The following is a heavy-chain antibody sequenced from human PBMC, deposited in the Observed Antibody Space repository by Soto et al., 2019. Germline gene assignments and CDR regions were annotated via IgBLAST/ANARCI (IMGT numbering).Heavy chain of an antibody. CDR2: IYYSGST. J-gene: IGHJ6*02. CDR1: GGSISSGGYY. Sequence: SETLSLTCTVSGGSISSGGYYWSCIRQHPGKGLEWIGYIYYSGSTYYNPSLKSRVTISVDTSKNQFSLKLSSVTAADTAVYYCAGGSGRNYGMDVWGQGTTVTVSS. CDR3: AGGSGRNYGMDV. D-gene: IGHD3-10*01. V-gene: IGHV4-31*03.